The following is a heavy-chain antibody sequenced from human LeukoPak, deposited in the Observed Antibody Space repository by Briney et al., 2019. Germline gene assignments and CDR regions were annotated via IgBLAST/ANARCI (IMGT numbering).Heavy chain of an antibody. V-gene: IGHV4-59*08. Sequence: SETLSLTCTVSGGSITGYYWSWIRQPPGKGLEWIGYVFYTGRTLYNPSLKSRVTISVDTPKTQFSLKLTSVTAADTAVYYCARHIAVSYDAFDLWGRGTMVTVSS. CDR3: ARHIAVSYDAFDL. CDR1: GGSITGYY. CDR2: VFYTGRT. D-gene: IGHD6-19*01. J-gene: IGHJ3*01.